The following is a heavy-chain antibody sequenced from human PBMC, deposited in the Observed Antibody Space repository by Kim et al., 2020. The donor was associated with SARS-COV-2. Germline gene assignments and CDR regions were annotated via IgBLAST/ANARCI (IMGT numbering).Heavy chain of an antibody. CDR1: GDRVSSNNAA. Sequence: SQTLSLTCAISGDRVSSNNAAWNWIRQSPSRGLEWLGRTYYRSKWYSDYAVSVRSRITINPDTSKNQFSLQLNFVTPEDTAVYYCARDQGDYYDYWGQGTLVTVSS. V-gene: IGHV6-1*01. J-gene: IGHJ4*02. CDR3: ARDQGDYYDY. CDR2: TYYRSKWYS.